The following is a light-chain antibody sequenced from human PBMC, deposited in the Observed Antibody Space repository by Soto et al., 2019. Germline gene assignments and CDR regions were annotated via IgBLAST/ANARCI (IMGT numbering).Light chain of an antibody. J-gene: IGKJ1*01. V-gene: IGKV1-5*01. Sequence: DIQMTQSPSILSASVGDRVTITCRASQSIDRWLAWYQQKPGKAPKLLIYDASSLESGVPSRFSGSGSGKEFPLTIRALQLNNFEPFSGKKYNSTLTWRIGKGTGVDIK. CDR2: DAS. CDR1: QSIDRW. CDR3: KKYNSTLTWR.